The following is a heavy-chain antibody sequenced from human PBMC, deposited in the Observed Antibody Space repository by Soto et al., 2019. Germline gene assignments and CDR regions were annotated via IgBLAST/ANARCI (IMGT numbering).Heavy chain of an antibody. CDR2: IYYSGLT. CDR3: VRTPTSPRRFDS. V-gene: IGHV4-61*01. D-gene: IGHD2-15*01. Sequence: SETLSLTCTVSGGSVSSGRYYWSWIRQPPGKGLEWIGYIYYSGLTNYSPSLKSRVAISIDTSKNQFSLILSSVTAADTAVHYCVRTPTSPRRFDSWGQGTLVTVSS. CDR1: GGSVSSGRYY. J-gene: IGHJ5*01.